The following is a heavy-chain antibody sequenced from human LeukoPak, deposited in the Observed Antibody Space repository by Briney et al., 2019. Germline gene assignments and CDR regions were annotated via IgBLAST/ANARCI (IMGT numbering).Heavy chain of an antibody. CDR1: GFTFSTYN. CDR3: ARGSSNSGSYYNWFDP. J-gene: IGHJ5*02. D-gene: IGHD1-26*01. Sequence: GGSLRLSCEASGFTFSTYNMNWVRQAPGKRLEWVSSISSSSSYIYYADSVKGRFTISRDNAKNSLFLQMNSLRAEDTAVYYCARGSSNSGSYYNWFDPWGQGTLVTVSS. CDR2: ISSSSSYI. V-gene: IGHV3-21*01.